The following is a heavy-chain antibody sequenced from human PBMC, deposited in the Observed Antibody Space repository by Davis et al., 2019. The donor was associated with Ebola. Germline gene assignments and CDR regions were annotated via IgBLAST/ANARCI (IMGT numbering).Heavy chain of an antibody. V-gene: IGHV4-39*07. CDR1: GASISSRSYY. J-gene: IGHJ3*01. CDR2: INHTGST. D-gene: IGHD3-3*01. CDR3: ARGGSRLLEWTL. Sequence: MPGGSLRLSCTVSGASISSRSYYWGWIRQPPGKGLEWVGEINHTGSTNYHPALKSRVTISVDMSNNQLSLRLTSVTAADTAVYYCARGGSRLLEWTLWGQGAMVTVSS.